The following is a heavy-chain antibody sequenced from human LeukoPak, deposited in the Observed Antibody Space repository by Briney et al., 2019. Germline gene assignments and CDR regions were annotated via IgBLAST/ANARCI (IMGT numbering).Heavy chain of an antibody. CDR2: IFYSGST. CDR1: GGSISTSNYY. D-gene: IGHD5-18*01. V-gene: IGHV4-39*07. CDR3: ARAPERWYSYGSYTYYYMDV. J-gene: IGHJ6*03. Sequence: SETLSLTCTVSGGSISTSNYYWGWIRQPPGKGLEWIGNIFYSGSTYYSPSLKSRVTISLDTSKNQISLKLSSVTAADTTVYYCARAPERWYSYGSYTYYYMDVWGKGTTVTASS.